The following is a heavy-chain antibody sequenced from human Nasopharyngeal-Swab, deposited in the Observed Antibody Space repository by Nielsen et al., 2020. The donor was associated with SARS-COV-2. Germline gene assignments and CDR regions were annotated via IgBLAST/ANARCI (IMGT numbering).Heavy chain of an antibody. CDR3: ARGRGYSYEVGVFDY. V-gene: IGHV3-30*03. CDR1: GFTFSSYG. Sequence: LSLTCAASGFTFSSYGMHWVRQAPGKGLEWVAVISYDGSNKYYADSVKGRFTISRDNSKNTLYLQMNSLRAEDTAVYYCARGRGYSYEVGVFDYWGQGTLVTVSS. J-gene: IGHJ4*02. D-gene: IGHD5-18*01. CDR2: ISYDGSNK.